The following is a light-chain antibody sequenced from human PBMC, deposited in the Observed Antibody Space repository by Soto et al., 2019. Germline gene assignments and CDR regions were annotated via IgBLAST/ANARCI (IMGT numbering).Light chain of an antibody. CDR1: TSNIGSNY. J-gene: IGLJ2*01. CDR3: GTWDSSLSAVA. Sequence: QAVVTQPPSVSAAPGQKVTISCSGSTSNIGSNYVSWYQQLPGTAPKLLIYDNNKRPSGIPDRFSGSKSGTSATLDITGLQTGDEADYYCGTWDSSLSAVAFGGGTQLTVL. CDR2: DNN. V-gene: IGLV1-51*01.